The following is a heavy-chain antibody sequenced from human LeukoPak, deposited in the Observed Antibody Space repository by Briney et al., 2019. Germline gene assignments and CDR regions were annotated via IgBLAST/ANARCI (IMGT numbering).Heavy chain of an antibody. J-gene: IGHJ4*02. CDR3: ARDLGVYDSSGYYYRGLDY. D-gene: IGHD3-22*01. CDR2: INPSGGSR. V-gene: IGHV1-46*01. Sequence: ASVKVSCKASGYTFTTYYIHWVRQAPGQGLEWMGIINPSGGSRSYAQKFQGRVTMTRDTSTSTVYMELSSLGSEDTAMYYCARDLGVYDSSGYYYRGLDYWGQGTLVTVSS. CDR1: GYTFTTYY.